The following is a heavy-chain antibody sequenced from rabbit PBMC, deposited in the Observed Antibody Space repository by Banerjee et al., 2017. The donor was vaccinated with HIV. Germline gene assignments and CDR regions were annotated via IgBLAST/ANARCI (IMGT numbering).Heavy chain of an antibody. CDR3: ARPGYADYGYAFSL. CDR2: IYPGFGIR. Sequence: EESGGDLVQPGGSLKLSCVASGFDFSSYGVGWVRQAPGKGLEWIADIYPGFGIRNYANSVKGRFTISSDNAQNTVFLQMTSLTASDTATYFCARPGYADYGYAFSLWGQGTLVTVS. V-gene: IGHV1S47*01. J-gene: IGHJ4*01. D-gene: IGHD6-1*01. CDR1: GFDFSSYG.